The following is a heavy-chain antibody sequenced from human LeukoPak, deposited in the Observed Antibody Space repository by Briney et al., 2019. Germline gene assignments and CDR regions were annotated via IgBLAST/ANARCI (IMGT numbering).Heavy chain of an antibody. CDR3: ARRDGYNADFDY. V-gene: IGHV3-33*01. D-gene: IGHD5-24*01. Sequence: GGSLRLSCAASGFTFSSYGMHWVRQAPGKGLDWVAVIWFDGTNKYFADSVKGRFTISRDNSKNTLYLQMNSLRAEDTAVYYCARRDGYNADFDYWGQGTLVTVSS. CDR2: IWFDGTNK. CDR1: GFTFSSYG. J-gene: IGHJ4*02.